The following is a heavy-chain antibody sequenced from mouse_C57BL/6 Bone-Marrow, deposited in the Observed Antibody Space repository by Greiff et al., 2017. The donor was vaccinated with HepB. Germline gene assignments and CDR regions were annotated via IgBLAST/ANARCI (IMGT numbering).Heavy chain of an antibody. D-gene: IGHD2-4*01. V-gene: IGHV5-9*01. J-gene: IGHJ3*01. CDR1: GFTFSSYT. CDR3: ASYDYDEGAWFAY. CDR2: ISGGGGNT. Sequence: EVNVVESGGGLVKPGGSLKLSCAASGFTFSSYTMSWVRQTPEKRLEWVATISGGGGNTYYPDSVKGRFTISRDNAKNTLYLQMSSLRSEDTALYYCASYDYDEGAWFAYWGQGTLVTVSA.